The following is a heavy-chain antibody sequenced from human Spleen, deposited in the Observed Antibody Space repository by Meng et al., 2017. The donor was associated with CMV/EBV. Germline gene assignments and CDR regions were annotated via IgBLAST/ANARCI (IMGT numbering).Heavy chain of an antibody. D-gene: IGHD5-24*01. CDR1: GDTFSKYA. V-gene: IGHV1-69*10. CDR2: FIPRINIA. CDR3: ARGRAGYNMNYFHY. J-gene: IGHJ4*02. Sequence: KAYGDTFSKYAISWVREAPGQGLEWLGGFIPRINIANYAQKFQGRVTITADSSTNTGYMELRSLTSDDAAVYYCARGRAGYNMNYFHYWGQGTVVTVSS.